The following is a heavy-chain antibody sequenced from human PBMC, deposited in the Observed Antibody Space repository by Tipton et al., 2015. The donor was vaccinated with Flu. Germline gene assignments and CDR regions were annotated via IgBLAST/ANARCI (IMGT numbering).Heavy chain of an antibody. V-gene: IGHV4-59*01. CDR3: ARAPDSIVGATVFDY. CDR2: IYYSGST. J-gene: IGHJ4*02. CDR1: GGSISSYY. Sequence: LRLSCTVSGGSISSYYWSWIRQPPGKGLEWIGYIYYSGSTNYNPSLKSRVTISVDTSKNQFSLKLSSVTAADTAVYYCARAPDSIVGATVFDYWGQGSLVTVSS. D-gene: IGHD1-26*01.